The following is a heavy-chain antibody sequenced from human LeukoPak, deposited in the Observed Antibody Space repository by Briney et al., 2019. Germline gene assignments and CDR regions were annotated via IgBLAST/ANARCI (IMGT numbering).Heavy chain of an antibody. J-gene: IGHJ6*02. CDR3: ASQGGLLWFGELSGGMDV. CDR2: IYSDGRT. Sequence: GGSLRLSCAASGFTVSSNYMSWVRQAPGKGLEWVSVIYSDGRTYYADSVKGRFTISRDNSKNTLYLQMNSLRAEDTAVYYCASQGGLLWFGELSGGMDVWGQGTTVTVSS. CDR1: GFTVSSNY. V-gene: IGHV3-53*05. D-gene: IGHD3-10*01.